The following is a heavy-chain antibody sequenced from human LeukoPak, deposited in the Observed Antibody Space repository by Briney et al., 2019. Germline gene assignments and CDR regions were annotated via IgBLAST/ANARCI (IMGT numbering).Heavy chain of an antibody. CDR3: ARFIVGATGIDY. CDR1: GGSFSSYY. D-gene: IGHD1-26*01. J-gene: IGHJ4*02. CDR2: IYYSGST. Sequence: SETLSLTCAVYGGSFSSYYWSWIRQPPGKGLEWIGYIYYSGSTNYNPSLKSRVTISVDTSKNQFSLKLSSVTAADTAVYYCARFIVGATGIDYWGQGTLVTVSS. V-gene: IGHV4-59*01.